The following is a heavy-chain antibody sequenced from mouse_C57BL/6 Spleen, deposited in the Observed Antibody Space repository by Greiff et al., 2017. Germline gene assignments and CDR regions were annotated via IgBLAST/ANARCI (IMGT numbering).Heavy chain of an antibody. V-gene: IGHV14-3*01. CDR2: IDPANGNT. Sequence: EVQLQESVAELVRPGASVKLSCTASGFNIKNTYMHWVKQRPEQGLEWIGRIDPANGNTKYAPKFQGKATITADTSSNTAYLQLSSLTSEDTAIYYCALYDYDVEYYYAMDYWGQGTSVTVSS. D-gene: IGHD2-4*01. J-gene: IGHJ4*01. CDR3: ALYDYDVEYYYAMDY. CDR1: GFNIKNTY.